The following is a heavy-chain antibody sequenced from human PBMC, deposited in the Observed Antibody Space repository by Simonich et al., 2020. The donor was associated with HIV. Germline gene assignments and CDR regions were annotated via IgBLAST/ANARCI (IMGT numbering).Heavy chain of an antibody. CDR3: ARPTGTDAFDI. CDR1: GGAFSGYY. J-gene: IGHJ3*02. CDR2: INHSGNT. Sequence: QVHLQQWGAGLLKPSETLSLTCAVYGGAFSGYYWTWIRQPPGKGLDWIGEINHSGNTNYNPSLKGRVTISVATSKNQFSLKLSSVTAADTAVYYCARPTGTDAFDIWGQGTMVTVSS. D-gene: IGHD1-1*01. V-gene: IGHV4-34*01.